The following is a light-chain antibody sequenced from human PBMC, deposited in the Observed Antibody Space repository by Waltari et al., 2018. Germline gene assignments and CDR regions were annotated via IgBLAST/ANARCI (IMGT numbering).Light chain of an antibody. CDR3: AAWDDSPSGHVV. CDR2: TDD. Sequence: SVLTQPPSASGAPGQRVTISCSGSSSNIGSHYLYWYQQLPGTAPKLLIYTDDQRAAGVPDRVSASKSGTSASLAISGLRSEDEADYYCAAWDDSPSGHVVFGGGTKLTVL. CDR1: SSNIGSHY. V-gene: IGLV1-47*02. J-gene: IGLJ2*01.